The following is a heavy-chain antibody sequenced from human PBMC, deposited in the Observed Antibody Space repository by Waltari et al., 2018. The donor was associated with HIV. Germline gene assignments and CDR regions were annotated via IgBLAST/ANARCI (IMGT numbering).Heavy chain of an antibody. CDR2: IYSGGST. V-gene: IGHV3-53*02. D-gene: IGHD3-22*01. J-gene: IGHJ4*02. Sequence: EVQLVETGGGLIQPGGSLRLSCAASGFTVSSNYMSWVRQAPGKGLESVSVIYSGGSTYYADSVKGRFTISRDNSKNTLYLQMNSLRAEDTAVYYCSSSPSSGTRNDYWGQGTLVTVSS. CDR3: SSSPSSGTRNDY. CDR1: GFTVSSNY.